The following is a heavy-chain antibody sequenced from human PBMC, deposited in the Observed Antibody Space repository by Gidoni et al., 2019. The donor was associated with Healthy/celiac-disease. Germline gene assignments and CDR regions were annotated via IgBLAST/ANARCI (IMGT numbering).Heavy chain of an antibody. D-gene: IGHD3-3*01. CDR2: IYYSGST. CDR3: ARAVLRGYVYFDY. V-gene: IGHV4-59*01. Sequence: QVQLQQSVPGLVKPSEILSLTCTVSGGSISSYYWSWIRQPPGKGLAWSGYIYYSGSTNYNPSRKSRVTISVDTSKTQFSLTLRSVTAADTAVYYCARAVLRGYVYFDYWGQGTLVTVSS. CDR1: GGSISSYY. J-gene: IGHJ4*02.